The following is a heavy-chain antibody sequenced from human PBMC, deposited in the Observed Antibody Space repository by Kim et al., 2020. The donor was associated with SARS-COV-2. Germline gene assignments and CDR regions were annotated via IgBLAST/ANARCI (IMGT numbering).Heavy chain of an antibody. J-gene: IGHJ6*02. CDR3: ATSSSFDYYYYGMDV. CDR2: IYYSGST. V-gene: IGHV4-59*13. CDR1: GGSISSYY. D-gene: IGHD6-13*01. Sequence: SETLSLTCTVSGGSISSYYWSWIRQPPGKGLEWIGYIYYSGSTNYNSSLKSRVTISVDTSKNQFSLKLSSVTAADTAVYYCATSSSFDYYYYGMDVWGQGTTVTVSS.